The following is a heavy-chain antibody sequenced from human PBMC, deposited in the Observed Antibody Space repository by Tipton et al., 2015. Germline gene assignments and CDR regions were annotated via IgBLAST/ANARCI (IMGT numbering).Heavy chain of an antibody. Sequence: TLSLTCTVSGTSLSGFYWTWIRQPPGKGLEWIGYIRYSGGTNYKPSLRGRVSISLDMSKNQFSLKLRSVTAADTAMYFCARENAYYYGMDVWGQGTTVTVS. D-gene: IGHD1-1*01. CDR2: IRYSGGT. J-gene: IGHJ6*02. V-gene: IGHV4-59*01. CDR1: GTSLSGFY. CDR3: ARENAYYYGMDV.